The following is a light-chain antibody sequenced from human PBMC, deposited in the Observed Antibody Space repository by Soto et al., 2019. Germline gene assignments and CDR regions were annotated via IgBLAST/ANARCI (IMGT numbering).Light chain of an antibody. CDR3: QSYDSSRSGHVI. Sequence: QSVLTQPPSVSGAPGQRVTISCTGSSSNIGAGYEVHWYQQLPGTAPKLVIYVNNNRPSGVPDRFSASKSGTSASLAITGLQAEDEADYYCQSYDSSRSGHVIFGGGTKLTVL. CDR2: VNN. J-gene: IGLJ2*01. V-gene: IGLV1-40*01. CDR1: SSNIGAGYE.